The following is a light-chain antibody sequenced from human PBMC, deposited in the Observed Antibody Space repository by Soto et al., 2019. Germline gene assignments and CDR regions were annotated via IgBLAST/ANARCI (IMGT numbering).Light chain of an antibody. J-gene: IGKJ3*01. CDR3: LQGTHWPST. Sequence: DVVMTQSPVSLPVTLGQPASISCRSSQSLVYSDGTTFLSWFLQRPGQAPRRLIYKVSNRDSGVPDRFSGSGSGTDFTLKISRVEAEDVGVYYCLQGTHWPSTFGPGTKVDI. CDR2: KVS. CDR1: QSLVYSDGTTF. V-gene: IGKV2-30*01.